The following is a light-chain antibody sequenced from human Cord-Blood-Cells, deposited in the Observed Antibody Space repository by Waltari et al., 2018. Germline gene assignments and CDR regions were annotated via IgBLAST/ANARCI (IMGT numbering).Light chain of an antibody. CDR2: DVS. Sequence: QSALTQPRSLSGSPGQSVTISCTGTSRDVGGSHYVSWYQQHPGKAPKLMIYDVSKRPSGVPDRFSGSKSGNTASLTISGLQAEDEADYYCCSYAGSYTWVFGGGTKLTVL. J-gene: IGLJ3*02. CDR3: CSYAGSYTWV. CDR1: SRDVGGSHY. V-gene: IGLV2-11*01.